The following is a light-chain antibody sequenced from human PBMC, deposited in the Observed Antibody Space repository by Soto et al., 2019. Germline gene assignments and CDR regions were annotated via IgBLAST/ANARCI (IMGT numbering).Light chain of an antibody. V-gene: IGKV3-20*01. CDR3: QQYGSSGT. CDR2: DAS. CDR1: QSVSSY. Sequence: IVMTQSPDTLSVSPGEMATLSCRASQSVSSYLAWYQQKPGQAPRLLIYDASNRATGIPDRFSGSGSGTDFTLTISRLEPEDFAVYYCQQYGSSGTFGQGTKVDIK. J-gene: IGKJ1*01.